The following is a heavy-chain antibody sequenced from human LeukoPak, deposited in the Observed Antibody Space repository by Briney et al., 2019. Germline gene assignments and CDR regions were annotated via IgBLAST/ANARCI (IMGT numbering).Heavy chain of an antibody. CDR1: GYTLTELS. J-gene: IGHJ4*02. D-gene: IGHD7-27*01. Sequence: GESLKISCKVSGYTLTELSMHWVRQAPGKGLEWMGGFDPEDGETIYAQKFQGRVTMTEDTSTDTAYMELSSLRSEDTAVYYCATTGDREIDYWGQGTLVTVSS. V-gene: IGHV1-24*01. CDR3: ATTGDREIDY. CDR2: FDPEDGET.